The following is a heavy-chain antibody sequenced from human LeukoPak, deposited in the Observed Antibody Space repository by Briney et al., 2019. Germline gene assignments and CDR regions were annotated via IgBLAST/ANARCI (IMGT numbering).Heavy chain of an antibody. CDR2: ISGSGGST. D-gene: IGHD3-22*01. CDR1: GFTFSSYA. V-gene: IGHV3-23*01. Sequence: PGGSLRLSCAASGFTFSSYAMSWVRQAPGKGLEWVSAISGSGGSTYYADSVKGRFTISRDNSKNTLYLQMNSLRAEDTAVYYCARVERYYDSSGYGGSTFDHWGQGTLVTASS. CDR3: ARVERYYDSSGYGGSTFDH. J-gene: IGHJ4*02.